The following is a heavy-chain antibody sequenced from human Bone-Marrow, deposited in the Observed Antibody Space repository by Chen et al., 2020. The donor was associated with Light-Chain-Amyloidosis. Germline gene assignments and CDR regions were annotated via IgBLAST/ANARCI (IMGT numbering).Heavy chain of an antibody. V-gene: IGHV5-51*01. CDR2: IYPDDSDA. CDR3: ARRRDGYNFDY. CDR1: GYTFPNYW. D-gene: IGHD5-12*01. J-gene: IGHJ4*02. Sequence: EVQLEQSGPEVKKPGESLKISCKGSGYTFPNYWIGWVRQMPGKGLAWMGVIYPDDSDARYSPSFEGQVTISADKSITTAYLQWRSLKASDTAMYYCARRRDGYNFDYWGQGTLDTFS.